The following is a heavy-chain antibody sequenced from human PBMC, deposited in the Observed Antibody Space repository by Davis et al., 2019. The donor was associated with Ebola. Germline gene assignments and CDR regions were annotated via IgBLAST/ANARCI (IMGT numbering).Heavy chain of an antibody. Sequence: SETLSLTCAVYGGSFSGYYWSWIRQPPGKGLEWIGEINHSGSTNYNPSLKSRVTISVDTSKNQFSLKLSSVTAADTAMYYCARTPSSGVRGGGINWFDPWGQGTLVTVSS. D-gene: IGHD6-19*01. CDR1: GGSFSGYY. CDR2: INHSGST. J-gene: IGHJ5*02. CDR3: ARTPSSGVRGGGINWFDP. V-gene: IGHV4-34*01.